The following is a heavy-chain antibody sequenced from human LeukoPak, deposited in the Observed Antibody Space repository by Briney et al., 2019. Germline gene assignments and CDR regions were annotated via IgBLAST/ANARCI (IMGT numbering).Heavy chain of an antibody. Sequence: PSETLSLTCTVSAGSISSCYWSWIRQPPGKGLEWIGYIYYSGSTNYNPSLKSRVTISVDTSKNQFSLKLSSVTAADTAVYYCARMSYFDWSTVNYFDYWGQGTLVTVSS. J-gene: IGHJ4*02. D-gene: IGHD3-9*01. CDR1: AGSISSCY. CDR2: IYYSGST. CDR3: ARMSYFDWSTVNYFDY. V-gene: IGHV4-59*01.